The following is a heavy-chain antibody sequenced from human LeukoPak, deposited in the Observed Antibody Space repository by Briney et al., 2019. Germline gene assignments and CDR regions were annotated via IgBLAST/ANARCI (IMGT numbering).Heavy chain of an antibody. J-gene: IGHJ6*02. CDR2: ISAYNGNA. CDR3: ARDPHTAMVHMDV. Sequence: GASVKVSCKASGYTFTSYGTSWVRQAPGQGLEWMGWISAYNGNANYAQKLQGRVTMTTDTSTSTAYMELRSLRSDDTAVYYCARDPHTAMVHMDVWGQGTTVTVSS. CDR1: GYTFTSYG. D-gene: IGHD5-18*01. V-gene: IGHV1-18*01.